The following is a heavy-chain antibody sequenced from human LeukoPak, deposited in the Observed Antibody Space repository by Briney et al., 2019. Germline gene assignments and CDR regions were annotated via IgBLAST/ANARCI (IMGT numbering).Heavy chain of an antibody. CDR1: GYSISSGYY. D-gene: IGHD3-10*01. Sequence: SETLSLTRAVSGYSISSGYYWGWIRQPPGKGLEWIGSIYHSGSTYYNPSLKSRVTISVDTSKNQFSLKLSSVTAADTAVYYCARLEGVDYWGQGTLVIVSS. CDR2: IYHSGST. J-gene: IGHJ4*02. CDR3: ARLEGVDY. V-gene: IGHV4-38-2*01.